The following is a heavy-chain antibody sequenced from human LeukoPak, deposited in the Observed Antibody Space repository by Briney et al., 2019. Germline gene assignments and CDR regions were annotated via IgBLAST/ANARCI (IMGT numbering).Heavy chain of an antibody. V-gene: IGHV3-48*01. CDR2: ISSSSSTI. D-gene: IGHD3-3*01. Sequence: GGSLRLSCAASGFTFSSYSMNWVRQAPGKGLEWVSYISSSSSTIYYADSVKGRFTISRDNSKNTLYLQMNSLRAEDTAVYYCARDLFGRFLEWLFGYWGQGTLVTVSS. CDR1: GFTFSSYS. CDR3: ARDLFGRFLEWLFGY. J-gene: IGHJ4*02.